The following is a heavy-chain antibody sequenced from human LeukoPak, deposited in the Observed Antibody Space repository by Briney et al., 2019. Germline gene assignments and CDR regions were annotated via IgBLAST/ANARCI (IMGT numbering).Heavy chain of an antibody. D-gene: IGHD4/OR15-4a*01. J-gene: IGHJ3*02. CDR1: GGSISSGDYY. CDR2: IYYSGST. V-gene: IGHV4-30-4*01. CDR3: ASSTMVVTGSDAFDI. Sequence: SETLSLTCTVSGGSISSGDYYWSWIRQPPGTGLEWIGYIYYSGSTYYNPSLKSRVTISVDTSKNQFSLKLSSVTAADTAVYYCASSTMVVTGSDAFDIWGQGTMVTVSS.